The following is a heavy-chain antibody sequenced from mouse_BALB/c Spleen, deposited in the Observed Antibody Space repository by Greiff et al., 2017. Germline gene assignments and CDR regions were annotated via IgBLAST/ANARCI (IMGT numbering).Heavy chain of an antibody. CDR3: AREPDYYGSSVYYAMDY. D-gene: IGHD1-1*01. V-gene: IGHV7-3*02. CDR2: IRNKANGYTT. Sequence: EVKLMESGGGLVQPGGSLRLSCATSGFTFTDYYMSWVRQPPGKALEWLGFIRNKANGYTTEYSASVKGRFTISRDNSQSILYLQMNTLRAEDSATYYCAREPDYYGSSVYYAMDYWGQGTSVTVSS. CDR1: GFTFTDYY. J-gene: IGHJ4*01.